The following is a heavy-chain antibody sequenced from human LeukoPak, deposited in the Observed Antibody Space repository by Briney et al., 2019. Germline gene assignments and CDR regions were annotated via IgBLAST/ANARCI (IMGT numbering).Heavy chain of an antibody. J-gene: IGHJ5*02. CDR1: GGSISSSSYY. Sequence: SETLSLTCTVSGGSISSSSYYWGWIRQPPGKGLEWIGSIYYSGSTNYNPSLKSRVTISVDTSKNQFSLKLSSVTAADTAVYYCARAGDWYSSTAEFDPWGQGTLVTVSS. CDR3: ARAGDWYSSTAEFDP. CDR2: IYYSGST. V-gene: IGHV4-39*07. D-gene: IGHD6-13*01.